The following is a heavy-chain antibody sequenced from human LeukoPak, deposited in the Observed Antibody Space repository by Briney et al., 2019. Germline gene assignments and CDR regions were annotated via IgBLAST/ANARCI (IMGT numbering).Heavy chain of an antibody. D-gene: IGHD6-19*01. CDR1: GFTFSSYS. V-gene: IGHV3-23*01. CDR2: ISGSGGST. J-gene: IGHJ6*03. CDR3: AKRGIAVAGTDYYFYMDV. Sequence: GGSLRLSCAASGFTFSSYSMNWVRQAPGKGLEWVSAISGSGGSTYYADSVKGRFTISRDNSKNTLYLQMNSLRAEDTAVYYCAKRGIAVAGTDYYFYMDVWGKGTTVTVSS.